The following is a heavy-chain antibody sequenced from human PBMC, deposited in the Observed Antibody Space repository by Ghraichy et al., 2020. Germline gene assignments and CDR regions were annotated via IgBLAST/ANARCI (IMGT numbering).Heavy chain of an antibody. CDR2: IYYSGST. CDR3: ARHGKRGPTLDY. CDR1: GGSISSGDYY. D-gene: IGHD1-26*01. Sequence: SETLSLTCTVSGGSISSGDYYWSWLRQPPGKGLEWIGYIYYSGSTYYNPSLKSRVTISVDTSKNQFSLKLRPVTAADTAVYYCARHGKRGPTLDYWGQGTLVTVSS. J-gene: IGHJ4*02. V-gene: IGHV4-30-4*01.